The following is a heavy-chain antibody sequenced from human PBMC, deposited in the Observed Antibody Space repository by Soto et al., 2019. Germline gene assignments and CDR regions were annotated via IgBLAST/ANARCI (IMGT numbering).Heavy chain of an antibody. CDR3: ARMCGGGSCYSNEYFQH. CDR2: IYSGGST. Sequence: EVQLVESGGGLVQPGGSLRLSCAASGFTVSSNYMSWVRQAPGKGLEWVSVIYSGGSTYYADSVKGRFTISRHNSKRMRFLLMNRLRAEGTAVYYCARMCGGGSCYSNEYFQHWGQGTVVTVSS. D-gene: IGHD2-15*01. V-gene: IGHV3-53*04. J-gene: IGHJ1*01. CDR1: GFTVSSNY.